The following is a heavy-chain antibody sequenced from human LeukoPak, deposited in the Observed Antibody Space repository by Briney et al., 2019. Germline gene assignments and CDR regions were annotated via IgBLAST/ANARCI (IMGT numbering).Heavy chain of an antibody. V-gene: IGHV4-59*01. Sequence: SETLSLTCTASGGSISHNYWSWIRQPPGKGLEWIGNIYYTGSTNYSPSLKSRVTISVDTSKNQFSLKLSSVTAADTALYYCARNSFDIWGQGTMVIVSS. CDR1: GGSISHNY. J-gene: IGHJ3*02. D-gene: IGHD2/OR15-2a*01. CDR2: IYYTGST. CDR3: ARNSFDI.